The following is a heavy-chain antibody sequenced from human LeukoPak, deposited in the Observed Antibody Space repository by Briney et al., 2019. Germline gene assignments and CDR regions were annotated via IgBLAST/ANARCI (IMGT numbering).Heavy chain of an antibody. Sequence: GGSLRLSCAASGFTFSSYGMHWVRQAPGKGLELVAFIRYDGSNKYYVDSVKGRFTISRDNSKNTLYLQMNSLRAEDTAVYYCAKDIADSYYYDSSGYYYSWFDYWGQGTLVTVSS. CDR2: IRYDGSNK. V-gene: IGHV3-30*02. CDR1: GFTFSSYG. D-gene: IGHD3-22*01. J-gene: IGHJ4*02. CDR3: AKDIADSYYYDSSGYYYSWFDY.